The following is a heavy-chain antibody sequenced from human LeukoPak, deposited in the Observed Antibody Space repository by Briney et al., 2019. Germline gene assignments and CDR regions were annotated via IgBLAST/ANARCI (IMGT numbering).Heavy chain of an antibody. CDR3: ARGLVWRFLLDSRRDSFDI. J-gene: IGHJ3*02. CDR1: GGSFSGYY. Sequence: SETLSLTFAVYGGSFSGYYWSWIRQPPGKGLEWIGEINHSGSTNYNPSLKSRVTISVDTSKNQFSLRLRSVTAADTAVYYCARGLVWRFLLDSRRDSFDIWGQGTTITVSS. V-gene: IGHV4-34*01. D-gene: IGHD3-16*01. CDR2: INHSGST.